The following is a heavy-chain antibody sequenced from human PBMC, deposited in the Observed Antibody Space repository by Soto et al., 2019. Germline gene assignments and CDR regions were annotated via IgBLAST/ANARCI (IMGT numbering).Heavy chain of an antibody. V-gene: IGHV3-53*01. CDR2: IYSGGST. CDR1: GFTVSSHY. CDR3: ANNTAEMATIYYYPMDV. Sequence: EVQLVESGGGLIQPGGSLRLSCAASGFTVSSHYMSWVRQAPGEGLEWVSGIYSGGSTYYADSVKGRFTISRDNSKNTLNRQVNSLGVEDTAVYYCANNTAEMATIYYYPMDVWVLGTTVTVSS. J-gene: IGHJ6*02. D-gene: IGHD5-12*01.